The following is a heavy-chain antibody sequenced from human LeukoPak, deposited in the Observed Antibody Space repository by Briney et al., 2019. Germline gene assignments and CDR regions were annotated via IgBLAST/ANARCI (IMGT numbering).Heavy chain of an antibody. J-gene: IGHJ4*02. CDR2: IYTSGST. D-gene: IGHD3-16*01. CDR3: AREGRAVGGGRYYFDY. V-gene: IGHV4-4*07. Sequence: SETQSLTCTVSGGSTSSYYWSWIRQPAGKGLEWIGRIYTSGSTNYNPSLKSRVTMSVDTSKNQFSLRLSSVTAADTAVYYCAREGRAVGGGRYYFDYWGQGTLVTVSS. CDR1: GGSTSSYY.